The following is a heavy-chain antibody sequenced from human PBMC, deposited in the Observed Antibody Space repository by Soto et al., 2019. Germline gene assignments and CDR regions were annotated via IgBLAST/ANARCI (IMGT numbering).Heavy chain of an antibody. J-gene: IGHJ6*03. Sequence: SETLSLTCTVSGGSISSYYWNWIRQPPGKGLEWIGEINHSGSTNYNASLKSRVTISVDTSKNQFSLKLSSVTAADTAVYYCARGPDSSSSEYYYYYYMDVWGKGTTVRVSS. D-gene: IGHD6-6*01. CDR3: ARGPDSSSSEYYYYYYMDV. V-gene: IGHV4-59*12. CDR1: GGSISSYY. CDR2: INHSGST.